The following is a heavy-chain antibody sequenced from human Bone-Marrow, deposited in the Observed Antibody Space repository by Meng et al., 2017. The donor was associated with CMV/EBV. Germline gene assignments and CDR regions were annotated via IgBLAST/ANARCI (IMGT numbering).Heavy chain of an antibody. CDR2: IYYSGST. D-gene: IGHD3-10*01. CDR3: ARLGKLLGGY. J-gene: IGHJ4*02. V-gene: IGHV4-39*01. CDR1: GGSISSSSYY. Sequence: SETLSLTCTVSGGSISSSSYYWGWIRRPPGKGLEWIGSIYYSGSTYYNPSLKSRVTISVDTSKNQFSLKLSSVTAADTAVYYCARLGKLLGGYWGQGTLVTVSS.